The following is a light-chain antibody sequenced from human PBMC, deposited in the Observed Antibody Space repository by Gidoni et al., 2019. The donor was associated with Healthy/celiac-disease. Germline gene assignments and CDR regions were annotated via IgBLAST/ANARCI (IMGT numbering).Light chain of an antibody. CDR2: WAS. CDR1: QSVLYSSNNKNY. V-gene: IGKV4-1*01. CDR3: QQYYSTPVT. J-gene: IGKJ1*01. Sequence: DIVMTQSPDSLAVSLGERATINCKSSQSVLYSSNNKNYLAWYQQKPGQPPKLRIYWASTRESGVPDRFSGSGSGTEFTLTISSLQAEDVAVYYGQQYYSTPVTFGKGTKVEIK.